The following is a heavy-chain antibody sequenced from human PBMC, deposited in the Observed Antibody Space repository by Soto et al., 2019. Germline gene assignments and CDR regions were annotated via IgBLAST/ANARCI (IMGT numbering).Heavy chain of an antibody. D-gene: IGHD6-19*01. J-gene: IGHJ6*02. CDR2: IWYDGSNK. Sequence: QVQLVESGGGVVQPGRSLRLSCAASGFTFSSYGMHWVRQAPGKGLEWVAVIWYDGSNKYYADSVKGRFTISRDNSKNTLYLQMNSLRAEDTAVYYCARDGYSSGWDYYYYGMDVWGQGTTVTVSS. CDR3: ARDGYSSGWDYYYYGMDV. CDR1: GFTFSSYG. V-gene: IGHV3-33*01.